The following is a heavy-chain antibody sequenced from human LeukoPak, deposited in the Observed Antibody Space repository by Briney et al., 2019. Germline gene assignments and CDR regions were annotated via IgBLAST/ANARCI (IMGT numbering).Heavy chain of an antibody. V-gene: IGHV4-59*01. CDR1: GGSISSYY. D-gene: IGHD6-19*01. CDR2: IYYSGST. J-gene: IGHJ4*02. CDR3: ASQYSSGWYDY. Sequence: SETLSLTCTVSGGSISSYYWSWIRQPPGKGLEWIGYIYYSGSTSYNPSLKSRVTISVDTSKNQFSLKLSSVTAADTAVYYCASQYSSGWYDYWGQGTLVTVSS.